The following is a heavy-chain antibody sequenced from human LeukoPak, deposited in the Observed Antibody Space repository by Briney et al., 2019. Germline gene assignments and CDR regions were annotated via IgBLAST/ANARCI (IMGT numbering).Heavy chain of an antibody. CDR3: AKFDFRGSDRFFDY. D-gene: IGHD3-10*01. J-gene: IGHJ4*02. CDR2: INPNSGGT. CDR1: GYSFTDFY. V-gene: IGHV1-2*02. Sequence: GASVKVSCKASGYSFTDFYVHWVRQAPGQGLEWMGLINPNSGGTNYAQKFQGRVTMTRNTSVNTAFLELSRLTSDDTAVYYCAKFDFRGSDRFFDYWGQGSLVTVSS.